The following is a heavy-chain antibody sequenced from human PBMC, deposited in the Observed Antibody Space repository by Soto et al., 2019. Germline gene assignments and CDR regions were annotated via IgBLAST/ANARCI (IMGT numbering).Heavy chain of an antibody. CDR2: INSDGSST. V-gene: IGHV3-74*01. CDR3: ARSIAAGVNWFDP. D-gene: IGHD2-15*01. CDR1: GFTFSSYW. J-gene: IGHJ5*02. Sequence: PGGSLRLSCAASGFTFSSYWMHWVRQAPGKGLVWVSRINSDGSSTSYADSVKGRFTISRDNAKNTLYLQMNSLRAEGTAVYYCARSIAAGVNWFDPWGQGTLVTVS.